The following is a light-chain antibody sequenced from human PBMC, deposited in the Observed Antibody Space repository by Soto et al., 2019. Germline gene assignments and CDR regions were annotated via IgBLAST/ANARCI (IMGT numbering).Light chain of an antibody. CDR3: QQYDNLPLT. J-gene: IGKJ4*01. CDR1: QSVSYY. CDR2: DAS. V-gene: IGKV3-20*01. Sequence: EIVLTQSPGTLSLSPGERATLSCRASQSVSYYLAWYQQKPGQAPRLLIYDASSRATGVPDRFSGSGSGTDFTLTISRLEPEDFATYYCQQYDNLPLTFGGGTKVEIK.